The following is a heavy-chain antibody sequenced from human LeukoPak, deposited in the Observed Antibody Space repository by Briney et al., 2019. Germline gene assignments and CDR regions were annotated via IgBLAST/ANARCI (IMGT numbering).Heavy chain of an antibody. J-gene: IGHJ4*02. CDR1: GGSISSSRYY. CDR3: ARGGRFVVVTAILAY. D-gene: IGHD2-21*02. V-gene: IGHV4-39*01. CDR2: IYYSGST. Sequence: SETLSLTCTVSGGSISSSRYYWGWIRQPPGKGLEWIGSIYYSGSTYYNPSLKSRVTISVDTSKNQFSLKLSSVTAADTAVYYCARGGRFVVVTAILAYWGQGTLVTVSS.